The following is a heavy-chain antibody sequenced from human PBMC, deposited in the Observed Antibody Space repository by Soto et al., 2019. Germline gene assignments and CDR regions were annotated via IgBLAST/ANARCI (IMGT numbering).Heavy chain of an antibody. J-gene: IGHJ4*02. V-gene: IGHV1-8*02. D-gene: IGHD6-19*01. Sequence: ASVKVSCKASGGTFSSYTISWVRQAPGQGLEWMGWMNPNSGNTGYAQKFQGRVTMTRNTSISTAYMELSSLRSEDTAVYYCARVIFVSGWYEEYWGQGTLVTVSS. CDR1: GGTFSSYT. CDR3: ARVIFVSGWYEEY. CDR2: MNPNSGNT.